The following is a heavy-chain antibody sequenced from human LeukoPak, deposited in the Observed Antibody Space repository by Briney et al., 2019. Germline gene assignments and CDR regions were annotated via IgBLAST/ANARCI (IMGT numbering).Heavy chain of an antibody. CDR2: IDPSGRST. V-gene: IGHV1-46*01. CDR3: ARGRAGYTTSWYVY. J-gene: IGHJ4*02. Sequence: GASVKVSCKASRYTFTRYYIHWVRQAPGQGLEWIGLIDPSGRSTNYAQKFQGRVTMTRDTSTSTVYMELSSLTSEDTAVYYCARGRAGYTTSWYVYWGQGTLVTVSS. CDR1: RYTFTRYY. D-gene: IGHD6-13*01.